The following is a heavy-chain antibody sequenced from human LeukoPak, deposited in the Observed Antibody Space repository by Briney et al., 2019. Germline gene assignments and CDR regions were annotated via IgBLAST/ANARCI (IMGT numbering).Heavy chain of an antibody. CDR1: GGSISSGDYY. J-gene: IGHJ4*02. V-gene: IGHV4-30-4*01. Sequence: SETLSLTCTVSGGSISSGDYYWSWIRQPPGKGLEWIGYIYYSGSTYYNPSPKSRVTISVDTSKNQFSLKLSSVTAADTAVHYCARVRYYASYFDYWGQGTLVTVSS. CDR3: ARVRYYASYFDY. D-gene: IGHD3-10*01. CDR2: IYYSGST.